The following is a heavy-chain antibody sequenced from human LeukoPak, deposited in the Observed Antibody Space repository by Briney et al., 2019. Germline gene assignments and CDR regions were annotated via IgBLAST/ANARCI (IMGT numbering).Heavy chain of an antibody. CDR3: SRMTTGHDY. CDR1: GVSFDDYY. D-gene: IGHD4-17*01. J-gene: IGHJ4*02. Sequence: SETLSLTCAVSGVSFDDYYWAWVRQTPGKGLEWIGEINHSGYTNDSPSLKSRVTLSIDTSRKQFSLNLRSVTVADAGTYYCSRMTTGHDYWGQGTLVTVSS. CDR2: INHSGYT. V-gene: IGHV4-34*01.